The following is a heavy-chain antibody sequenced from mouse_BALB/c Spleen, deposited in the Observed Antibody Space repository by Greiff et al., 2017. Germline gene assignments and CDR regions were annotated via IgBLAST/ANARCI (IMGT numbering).Heavy chain of an antibody. J-gene: IGHJ4*01. CDR1: GYSITSGYY. CDR3: AREGGTEAMDY. Sequence: VQLKESGPGLVKPSQSLSLTCSVTGYSITSGYYWNWIRQFPGNKLEWMGYISYDGSNNYNPSLKNRISITRDTSKNQFFLKLNSVTTEDTATYYCAREGGTEAMDYWGQGTSVTVSS. CDR2: ISYDGSN. V-gene: IGHV3-6*02. D-gene: IGHD4-1*01.